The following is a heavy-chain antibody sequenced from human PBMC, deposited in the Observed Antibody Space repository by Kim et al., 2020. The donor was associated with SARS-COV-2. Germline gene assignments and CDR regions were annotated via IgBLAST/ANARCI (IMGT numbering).Heavy chain of an antibody. CDR2: SGDT. V-gene: IGHV1-18*01. CDR3: ARGANYFDY. D-gene: IGHD3-16*01. J-gene: IGHJ4*02. Sequence: SGDTYSAAKFQGRVTMTPDTSADTAYLELRSLRSDDTAEYFCARGANYFDYWGQGTLVTVSS.